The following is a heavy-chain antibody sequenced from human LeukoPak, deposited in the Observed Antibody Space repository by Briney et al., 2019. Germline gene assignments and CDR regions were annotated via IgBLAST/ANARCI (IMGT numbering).Heavy chain of an antibody. J-gene: IGHJ2*01. D-gene: IGHD1-14*01. CDR2: IYPGGSDT. V-gene: IGHV5-51*01. Sequence: PGGSLRLSCKGSGYSFTSYWIGWVRQMPGKGLEWMGIIYPGGSDTRYSPSFQGQVTISADKSISTAYLPWNSLKASDTAMYYCARRGPVYWYFDLWGRGTLVTVSS. CDR1: GYSFTSYW. CDR3: ARRGPVYWYFDL.